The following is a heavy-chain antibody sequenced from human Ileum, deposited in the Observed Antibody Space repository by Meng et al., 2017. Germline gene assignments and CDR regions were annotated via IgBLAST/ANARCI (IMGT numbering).Heavy chain of an antibody. J-gene: IGHJ4*02. Sequence: GESLKISCVASGFIFSDHYLDWVRQAPGKGPEWVARIRNKANSHTTEYAPSVKGRFTISRDDSKNEVYLQMNSLKTDDTAVYFCAKDPGGVRGLGYWGQGTLVTVSS. CDR3: AKDPGGVRGLGY. CDR1: GFIFSDHY. D-gene: IGHD1-26*01. CDR2: IRNKANSHTT. V-gene: IGHV3-72*01.